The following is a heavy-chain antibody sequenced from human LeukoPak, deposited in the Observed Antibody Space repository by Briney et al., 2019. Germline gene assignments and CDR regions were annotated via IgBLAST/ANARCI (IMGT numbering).Heavy chain of an antibody. V-gene: IGHV3-23*01. CDR1: GFTFSSYA. D-gene: IGHD3-3*01. Sequence: GGSLRLSCAASGFTFSSYAMSWVRQAPGKGLEWVSAISGSGGSTYYADSVKGRFTISRDNSKNTLYLQMNSLRAEDTAVYYCAKDRVYYDFWSGYTYWGQGTLVTVSS. J-gene: IGHJ4*02. CDR3: AKDRVYYDFWSGYTY. CDR2: ISGSGGST.